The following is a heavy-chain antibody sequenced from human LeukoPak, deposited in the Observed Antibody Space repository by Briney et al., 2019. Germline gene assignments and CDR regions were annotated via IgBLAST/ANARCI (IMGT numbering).Heavy chain of an antibody. D-gene: IGHD3-22*01. J-gene: IGHJ3*02. CDR2: IYYSGST. V-gene: IGHV4-39*02. CDR3: AREGAGDFYDSSGNPACDAFHS. CDR1: GGSISSSSYY. Sequence: SETLSLTCTISGGSISSSSYYWGWIRQPPGKGLEWIGSIYYSGSTYYNPSLKSRVTISVDTSKNQFSLKLSSVTAADTAVYFCAREGAGDFYDSSGNPACDAFHSWGQGTMVIVSS.